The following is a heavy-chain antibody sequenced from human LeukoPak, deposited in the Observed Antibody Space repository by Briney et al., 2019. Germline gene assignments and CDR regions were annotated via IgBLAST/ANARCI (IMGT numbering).Heavy chain of an antibody. CDR2: IIPIFGTA. CDR1: GGTFSSYA. D-gene: IGHD3-22*01. V-gene: IGHV1-69*06. CDR3: ARTGWANYYDSSGYYYYFDY. J-gene: IGHJ4*02. Sequence: SVKVSCKASGGTFSSYAISWVRQAPGQGLEWMGGIIPIFGTANYAQKFQGRVTITADKSTSTAYMELSSLRSEDTAVYYCARTGWANYYDSSGYYYYFDYWGQGTLVTVSS.